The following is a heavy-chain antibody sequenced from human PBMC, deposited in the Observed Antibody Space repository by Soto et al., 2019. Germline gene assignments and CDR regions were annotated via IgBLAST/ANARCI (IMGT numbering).Heavy chain of an antibody. Sequence: QVQLVESGGGVVQPGRSLRLSCAASGFTFSSYGMHWVRQAPGKGLEWVAVIWYDGSNKYYADSVKGRFTISRDNSKNTLYLQMNSLRAEDTAVYYCAREHLNYDSSGYYECRDSGFDYWGQGTLVTVSS. CDR3: AREHLNYDSSGYYECRDSGFDY. CDR2: IWYDGSNK. V-gene: IGHV3-33*01. CDR1: GFTFSSYG. D-gene: IGHD3-22*01. J-gene: IGHJ4*02.